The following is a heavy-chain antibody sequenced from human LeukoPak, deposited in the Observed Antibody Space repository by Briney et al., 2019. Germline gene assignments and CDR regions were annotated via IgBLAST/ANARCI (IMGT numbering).Heavy chain of an antibody. CDR2: IKQDGSEK. J-gene: IGHJ4*02. CDR3: ARGSWYELYYSDY. CDR1: GFTFSSYW. Sequence: GGSLRLSCAASGFTFSSYWMSWVRQAPGKGLEWVANIKQDGSEKYYVDSVKGRFTISRDNAKNSLYLQMNSLRAEDTAVYYCARGSWYELYYSDYWGQGTLVTVSS. V-gene: IGHV3-7*01. D-gene: IGHD6-13*01.